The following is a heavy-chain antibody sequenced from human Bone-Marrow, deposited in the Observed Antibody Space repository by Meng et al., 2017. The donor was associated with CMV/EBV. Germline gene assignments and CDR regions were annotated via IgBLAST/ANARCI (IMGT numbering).Heavy chain of an antibody. V-gene: IGHV4-61*01. CDR3: ARDHQAGTYYYYGMDV. J-gene: IGHJ6*02. Sequence: SETLSLTCTVSGGSVHSGNSYWSWIRQPPGKGLEWIAYVYYSGSTHHNPSLKSRVTISIDTSKNQFSLRLSSVTAADTAVYYCARDHQAGTYYYYGMDVWGQGTTVTVSS. CDR1: GGSVHSGNSY. CDR2: VYYSGST.